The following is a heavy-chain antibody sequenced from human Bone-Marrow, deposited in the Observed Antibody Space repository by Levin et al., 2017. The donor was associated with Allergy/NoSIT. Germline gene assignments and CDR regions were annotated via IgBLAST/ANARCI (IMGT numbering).Heavy chain of an antibody. Sequence: HPGGSLRLSCAASGFSVSRNYMSWVRQAPGKGLEWVSLIYSGGDTQYADSVKGRFTTSRDNSRNTLYLQMNSLRGDDTAVYYCARNGVGTAAGTPWGQGTLVTVSS. D-gene: IGHD6-13*01. J-gene: IGHJ4*02. CDR2: IYSGGDT. CDR3: ARNGVGTAAGTP. CDR1: GFSVSRNY. V-gene: IGHV3-66*01.